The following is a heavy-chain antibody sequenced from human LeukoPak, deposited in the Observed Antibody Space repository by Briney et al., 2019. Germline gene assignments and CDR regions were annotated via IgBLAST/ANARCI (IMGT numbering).Heavy chain of an antibody. CDR3: AKSQREACCYGMDV. V-gene: IGHV3-23*01. Sequence: PGGSLRLSCTASGFTLSNYAMNWVRRAPGKGLEWVSAISGSGSNTYYTDSVKDRFTISRDNSKNSLYLQMNSLRPKDTAVYYCAKSQREACCYGMDVWGQGTRVTVS. J-gene: IGHJ6*02. CDR1: GFTLSNYA. CDR2: ISGSGSNT. D-gene: IGHD6-25*01.